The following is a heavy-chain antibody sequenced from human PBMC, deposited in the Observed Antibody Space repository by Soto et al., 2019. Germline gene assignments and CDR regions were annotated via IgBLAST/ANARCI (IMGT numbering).Heavy chain of an antibody. V-gene: IGHV1-3*01. CDR1: GYTFINYG. CDR2: INAGNGNT. J-gene: IGHJ2*01. CDR3: ARSGYSSGWYHWYFDL. D-gene: IGHD6-19*01. Sequence: ASVKVSGKTSGYTFINYGIPWVRQASGQRLEWMGWINAGNGNTKHSQNFQDRVTITRDTCASTAYMELSSLRSEDTAVFYCARSGYSSGWYHWYFDLWGR.